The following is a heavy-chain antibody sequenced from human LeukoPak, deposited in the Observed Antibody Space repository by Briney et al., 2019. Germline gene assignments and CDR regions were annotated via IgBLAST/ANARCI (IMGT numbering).Heavy chain of an antibody. V-gene: IGHV3-23*01. CDR2: ISGSGGST. Sequence: GGSLRLSCAASGFTFSSYAMSWVRQAPGKGLEWVSAISGSGGSTYYADSVKGRFTISRDNAKNSLYLQMNSLRAEDTAVYYCARIIPLYSGSPLDYWGQGTLVTVSS. J-gene: IGHJ4*02. CDR3: ARIIPLYSGSPLDY. CDR1: GFTFSSYA. D-gene: IGHD1-26*01.